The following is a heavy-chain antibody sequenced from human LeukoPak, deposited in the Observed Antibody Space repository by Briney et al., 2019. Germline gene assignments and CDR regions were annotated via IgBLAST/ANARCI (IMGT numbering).Heavy chain of an antibody. V-gene: IGHV3-48*02. CDR3: ASPTRYSSSWFDY. J-gene: IGHJ4*02. D-gene: IGHD6-13*01. Sequence: GGSLRLSCAASGITFSSYWMQWVRQAPGKGLEWVSYISSSSSTIYYADSVKGRFTISRDNAKNSLYLQMNSLRDEDTAVYYCASPTRYSSSWFDYWGQGTLVTVSS. CDR2: ISSSSSTI. CDR1: GITFSSYW.